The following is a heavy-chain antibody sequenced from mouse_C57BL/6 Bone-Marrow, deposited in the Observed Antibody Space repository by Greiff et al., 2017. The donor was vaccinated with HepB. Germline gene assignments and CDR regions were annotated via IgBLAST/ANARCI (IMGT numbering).Heavy chain of an antibody. CDR1: GFNIKDYY. CDR3: TTDTAVGFDY. D-gene: IGHD1-1*01. CDR2: IDPEDGDT. V-gene: IGHV14-1*01. Sequence: VQLQQSGAELVRPGASVKLSCTASGFNIKDYYMHWVKQRPEQGLEWIGRIDPEDGDTDYAPKFQGKATMTADTSSNTAYLQLSSLTSEDAAVYYCTTDTAVGFDYWGQGTTLTVSS. J-gene: IGHJ2*01.